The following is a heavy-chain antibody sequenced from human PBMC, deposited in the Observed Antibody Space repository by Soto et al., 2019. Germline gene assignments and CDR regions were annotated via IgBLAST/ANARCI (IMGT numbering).Heavy chain of an antibody. CDR3: AGERPEGARLDP. CDR2: IYYSGST. Sequence: QVQLQESGPGLVKPSQTLSLTCTVSGGSISSGDYYWSWIRQPPGKGLEWIGYIYYSGSTYFNPSRKRRVTISVDTSTNQSSLKLSSGTAADTAVYYCAGERPEGARLDPWGQGTLVTVSS. J-gene: IGHJ5*02. V-gene: IGHV4-30-4*01. D-gene: IGHD6-6*01. CDR1: GGSISSGDYY.